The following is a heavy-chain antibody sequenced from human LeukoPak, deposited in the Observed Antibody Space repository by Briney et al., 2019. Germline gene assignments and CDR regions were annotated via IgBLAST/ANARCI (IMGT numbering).Heavy chain of an antibody. Sequence: GGSLRLSCAASGFTFSRYWMHWVRQAPGKELVWVSCIKSDGSSTSIADSAKGRFTISRDNDKNTVYLQMNSLRAEDTAVYYCVRDNRSYNFDYWGQGTLVTVSS. D-gene: IGHD1-26*01. J-gene: IGHJ4*02. CDR2: IKSDGSST. CDR1: GFTFSRYW. V-gene: IGHV3-74*01. CDR3: VRDNRSYNFDY.